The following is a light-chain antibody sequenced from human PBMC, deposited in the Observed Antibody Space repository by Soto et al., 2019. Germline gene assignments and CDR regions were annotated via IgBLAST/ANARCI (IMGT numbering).Light chain of an antibody. CDR3: QQYNNWPPWT. V-gene: IGKV3D-15*01. Sequence: EIVMTQSPAPLSVSPGERATVSCRXSQTVSGNLAWYQQRPGQAPRLLIYGASTRATGIPARFSGSGSGTEFTLTISSLQSEDFAVYYCQQYNNWPPWTLGQGTKVDIK. CDR1: QTVSGN. J-gene: IGKJ1*01. CDR2: GAS.